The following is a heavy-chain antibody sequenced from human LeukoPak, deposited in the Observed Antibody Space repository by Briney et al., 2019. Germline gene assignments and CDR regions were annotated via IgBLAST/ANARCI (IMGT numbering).Heavy chain of an antibody. V-gene: IGHV3-30-3*01. CDR3: ARAGGWLRPTGGIY. CDR1: GFTFSSYA. J-gene: IGHJ4*02. D-gene: IGHD5-12*01. CDR2: ISYDGSNK. Sequence: GGSLRLSCAASGFTFSSYAMHWVRQAPGKGLEWVAVISYDGSNKYYADSVKGRFTISRDNSKNTLYLQMNSLRAEDTAVYYCARAGGWLRPTGGIYWGQGTLVTVSS.